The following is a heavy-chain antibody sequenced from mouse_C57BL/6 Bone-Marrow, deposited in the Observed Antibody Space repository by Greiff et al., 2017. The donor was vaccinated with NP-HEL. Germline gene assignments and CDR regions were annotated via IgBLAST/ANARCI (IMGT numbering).Heavy chain of an antibody. J-gene: IGHJ1*03. Sequence: QVQLQQPGAELVRPGSSVKLSCTASGYTFTSYWMHWVKQRPIQGLEWIGNIDPSDSETHYNQKFKDKATLTVDKSSSTAYMQLSSLTSEDSAVYYCATYDSNYWYFDVWGTGTTVTVSS. CDR2: IDPSDSET. CDR1: GYTFTSYW. V-gene: IGHV1-52*01. D-gene: IGHD2-5*01. CDR3: ATYDSNYWYFDV.